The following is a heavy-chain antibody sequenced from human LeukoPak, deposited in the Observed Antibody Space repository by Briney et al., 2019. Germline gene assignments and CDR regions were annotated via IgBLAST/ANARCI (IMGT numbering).Heavy chain of an antibody. V-gene: IGHV3-7*01. CDR2: IKQDGSEK. Sequence: GGSLRLFCAASGFTFSSYWMSWVRQAPGKGLEWVANIKQDGSEKYYVDSVKGRFTISRDNAKNSLYLQMNSLRAEDTAVYYCARGAYDSSGYYNYFDYWGQGTLVTVSS. CDR1: GFTFSSYW. CDR3: ARGAYDSSGYYNYFDY. D-gene: IGHD3-22*01. J-gene: IGHJ4*02.